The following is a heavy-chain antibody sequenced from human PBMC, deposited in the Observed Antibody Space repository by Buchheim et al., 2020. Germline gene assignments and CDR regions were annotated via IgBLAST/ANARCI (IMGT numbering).Heavy chain of an antibody. CDR1: GFTFSSYS. V-gene: IGHV3-48*02. CDR2: ISSSSSTI. CDR3: ARDRGGAARPIGYGMDV. D-gene: IGHD6-6*01. J-gene: IGHJ6*02. Sequence: EVQLVESGGGLVQPGGSLRLSCAASGFTFSSYSMNWVRQAPGKGLEWVSYISSSSSTIYYADSVKGRFTISRDNAKNSLYLQMNSPGDEDTAVYYCARDRGGAARPIGYGMDVWGQGTT.